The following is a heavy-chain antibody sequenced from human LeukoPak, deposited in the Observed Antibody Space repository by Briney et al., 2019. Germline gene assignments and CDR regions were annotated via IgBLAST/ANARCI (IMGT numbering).Heavy chain of an antibody. CDR1: GDSISSSSNY. J-gene: IGHJ4*02. CDR2: IYYSGTT. D-gene: IGHD3-10*01. V-gene: IGHV4-39*01. Sequence: PSETLSLTCTVSGDSISSSSNYWGWIRQPPGKGLELIGSIYYSGTTYYNSSLKSRVTISVDTSKSQFSLNLASVTAADTAVYYCVRHISVVRGETFDFWGQGSLVTVSS. CDR3: VRHISVVRGETFDF.